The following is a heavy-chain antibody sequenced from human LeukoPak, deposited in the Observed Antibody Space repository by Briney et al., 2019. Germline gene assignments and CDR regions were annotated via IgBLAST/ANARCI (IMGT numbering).Heavy chain of an antibody. D-gene: IGHD3-10*01. Sequence: PGGSLRLSCAASGFTVSSNYMSWVRQAPGKGLEWVSVIYSGGSTYYADSVKGRFTISRDNSKNTLYLQMNSLRAEDTAVYYCVRDTVGFGELNWFDPWGQGTLVTVS. CDR3: VRDTVGFGELNWFDP. CDR2: IYSGGST. V-gene: IGHV3-53*01. CDR1: GFTVSSNY. J-gene: IGHJ5*02.